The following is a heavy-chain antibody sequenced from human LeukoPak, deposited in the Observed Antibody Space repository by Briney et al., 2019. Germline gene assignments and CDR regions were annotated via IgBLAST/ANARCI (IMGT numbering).Heavy chain of an antibody. V-gene: IGHV1-69*05. CDR1: GYTFTSYG. CDR3: ARHGSGSYYFDY. D-gene: IGHD3-10*01. CDR2: IIPIFGTA. Sequence: GASVKVSCKASGYTFTSYGISWVRQAPGQGLEWMGGIIPIFGTANYAQKFQGRVTITTDESTSTAYMELSSLRSEDTAVYYCARHGSGSYYFDYWGQGTLVTVSS. J-gene: IGHJ4*02.